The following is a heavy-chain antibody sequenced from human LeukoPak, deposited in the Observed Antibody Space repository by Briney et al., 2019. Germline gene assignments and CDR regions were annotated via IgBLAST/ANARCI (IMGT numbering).Heavy chain of an antibody. V-gene: IGHV5-51*01. Sequence: GESLKISCKGSGYSFTSYWIGWVRQMPGKGLEWMGVTYPGDSDTITRDSPTFQGQVIISADKSISTAFLQWSSLKASDTAMYYCAKSSPRGYGAFDIWGQGTMVTVSS. CDR3: AKSSPRGYGAFDI. D-gene: IGHD2-15*01. J-gene: IGHJ3*02. CDR1: GYSFTSYW. CDR2: TYPGDSDTIT.